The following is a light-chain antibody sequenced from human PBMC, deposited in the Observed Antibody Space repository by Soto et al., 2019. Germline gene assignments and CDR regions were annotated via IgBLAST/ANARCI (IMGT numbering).Light chain of an antibody. Sequence: ETVLTQSPGPLSLSPGERATLSCRASQTVISTYLAWYQQKPGQAPRLLIYGASSRATGIPDRFSGSGSGTDFTLSVSRLEPEDFAVYYCQQFGDSLTFGGGTKVEI. J-gene: IGKJ4*01. CDR1: QTVISTY. V-gene: IGKV3-20*01. CDR2: GAS. CDR3: QQFGDSLT.